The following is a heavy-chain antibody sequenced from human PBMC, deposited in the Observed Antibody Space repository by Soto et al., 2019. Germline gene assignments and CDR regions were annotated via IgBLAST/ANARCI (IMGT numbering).Heavy chain of an antibody. J-gene: IGHJ5*02. V-gene: IGHV1-69*06. CDR2: IIPIFGTA. Sequence: ASVKVSCKASGGTFSSYAISWVRQAPGQGLEWMGGIIPIFGTANYAQKFQGRVTITADKSTSTAYMELSSLRSEDTAVYYCARGIMGEVVITNVRAWFDPWGQGTLVTVSS. D-gene: IGHD3-22*01. CDR1: GGTFSSYA. CDR3: ARGIMGEVVITNVRAWFDP.